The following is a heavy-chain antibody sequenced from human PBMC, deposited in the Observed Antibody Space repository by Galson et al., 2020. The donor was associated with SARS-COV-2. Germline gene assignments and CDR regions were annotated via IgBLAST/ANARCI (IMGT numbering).Heavy chain of an antibody. CDR2: ISYDGSNK. CDR1: GFTFSSYA. J-gene: IGHJ6*02. D-gene: IGHD2-2*01. V-gene: IGHV3-30-3*01. CDR3: ARHEDIVVVPAAPPEHYYYYGMDV. Sequence: TGGSLRLSCAASGFTFSSYAMHWVRQAPGKGLEWVAVISYDGSNKYYADSVKGRFTISRDNSKNTLYLQMNSLRAEDTAVYYCARHEDIVVVPAAPPEHYYYYGMDVWGQGTTVTVSS.